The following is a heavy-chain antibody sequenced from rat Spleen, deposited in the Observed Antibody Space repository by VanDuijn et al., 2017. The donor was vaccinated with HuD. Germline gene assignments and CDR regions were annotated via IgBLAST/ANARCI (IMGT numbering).Heavy chain of an antibody. CDR1: GFTFSSFP. J-gene: IGHJ2*01. V-gene: IGHV5-46*01. CDR3: TRDGDYGYTPYYFDY. Sequence: EVQLVESGGGLVQPGRSMKLPCAASGFTFSSFPLAWFRQAPTKGLEWVATISTSVGTTYYRDSVKGRLTISREKAKSTLYLQMSSLRSEDTANYYCTRDGDYGYTPYYFDYWGQGVMVTVSS. CDR2: ISTSVGTT. D-gene: IGHD1-9*01.